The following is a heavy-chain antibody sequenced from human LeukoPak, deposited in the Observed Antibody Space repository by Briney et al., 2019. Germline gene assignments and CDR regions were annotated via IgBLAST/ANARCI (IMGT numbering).Heavy chain of an antibody. CDR1: GGTFSSYA. V-gene: IGHV1-69*13. Sequence: SVKVSCKASGGTFSSYAISWVRQAPGQGLEWRGGIIPIFGTANYAQKFQGRVTITADESTSTAHMELSSLRSEDTAVHYCARYIAVAGYFDYWGQGTLVTVSS. J-gene: IGHJ4*02. D-gene: IGHD6-19*01. CDR3: ARYIAVAGYFDY. CDR2: IIPIFGTA.